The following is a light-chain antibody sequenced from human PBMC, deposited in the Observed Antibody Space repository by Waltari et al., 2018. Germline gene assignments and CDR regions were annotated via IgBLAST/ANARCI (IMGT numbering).Light chain of an antibody. J-gene: IGKJ4*01. CDR1: QSIRNY. CDR2: AAS. CDR3: QQTYSTPLT. V-gene: IGKV1-39*01. Sequence: DIQMTQSPSSLSASVGDRVTITCRASQSIRNYLNWYQQKPGKAPKFLIYAASSLQSGVPSRFSGSGSGTDFTLTISSLQPEDFATYYCQQTYSTPLTFGGGTKVEIQ.